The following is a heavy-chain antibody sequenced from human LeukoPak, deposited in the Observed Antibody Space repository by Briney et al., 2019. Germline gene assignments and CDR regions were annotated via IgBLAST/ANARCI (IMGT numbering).Heavy chain of an antibody. Sequence: GESLKISCKASGYSFTNYWIAWVRQMPGKGLEWMGIIYPGDSDTRYSPSFQGQVSISADKSISTAYLQWSGLKASDTAMYYCARRLGATQPYFDFWGQGALVTVSS. CDR2: IYPGDSDT. CDR1: GYSFTNYW. V-gene: IGHV5-51*01. CDR3: ARRLGATQPYFDF. D-gene: IGHD1-26*01. J-gene: IGHJ4*02.